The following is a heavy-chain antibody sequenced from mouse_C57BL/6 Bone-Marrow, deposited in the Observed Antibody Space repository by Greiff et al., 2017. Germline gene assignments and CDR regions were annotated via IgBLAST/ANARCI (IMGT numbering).Heavy chain of an antibody. CDR3: ARSDYGSSYVGWYFDV. CDR1: GYTFTSYG. Sequence: QVQLQQSGAELARPGASVKLSCKASGYTFTSYGISWVKQRTGQGLEWIGEIYPRSGNTYYNEKFKGKATLTADKSYSTAYMELRSLTSEDSAVYFCARSDYGSSYVGWYFDVWGTGTTVTGSS. V-gene: IGHV1-81*01. J-gene: IGHJ1*03. D-gene: IGHD1-1*01. CDR2: IYPRSGNT.